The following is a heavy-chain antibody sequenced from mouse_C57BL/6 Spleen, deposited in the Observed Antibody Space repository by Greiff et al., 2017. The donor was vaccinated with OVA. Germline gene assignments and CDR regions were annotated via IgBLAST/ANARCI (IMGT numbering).Heavy chain of an antibody. Sequence: QVQLQQPGAELVKPGASVKLSCKASGYTFTSYWMHWVKQRPGQGLEWIGMIHPNSGSTNYNEKFKSKATLTVDKSSSTAYMQLSSLTYEDSAVYYFARFNSVVAEDWYFDVWGTGTTVTVSS. CDR1: GYTFTSYW. CDR3: ARFNSVVAEDWYFDV. CDR2: IHPNSGST. J-gene: IGHJ1*03. V-gene: IGHV1-64*01. D-gene: IGHD1-1*01.